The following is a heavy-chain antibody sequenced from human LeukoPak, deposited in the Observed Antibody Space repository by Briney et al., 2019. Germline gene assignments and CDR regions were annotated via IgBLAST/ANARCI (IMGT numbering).Heavy chain of an antibody. V-gene: IGHV3-64D*09. J-gene: IGHJ6*02. CDR3: VRGYSFGPYGMDV. Sequence: GGSLRLSCSASGFPFSSYAMHWVRQAPGKGLEYVSAISDSGGSTYYADSVKGRFTISRDNSKNTLYLHVSILRAEDTAVYFCVRGYSFGPYGMDVWGQGTTVTVSS. CDR1: GFPFSSYA. D-gene: IGHD2-15*01. CDR2: ISDSGGST.